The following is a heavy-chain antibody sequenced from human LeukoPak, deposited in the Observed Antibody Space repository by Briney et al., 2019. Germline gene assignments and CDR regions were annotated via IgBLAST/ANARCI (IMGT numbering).Heavy chain of an antibody. CDR2: ISSSSSYI. V-gene: IGHV3-21*01. CDR3: ARSYSSSWYPDY. D-gene: IGHD6-13*01. CDR1: GFTFSSYS. Sequence: GGSLRLSCAASGFTFSSYSMNWVRQAPGKGLEWVSSISSSSSYIYYADSVKGRFTISRDNAKNSLYLQMNSLRAEDTAVYYCARSYSSSWYPDYWGQGTLVTVSS. J-gene: IGHJ4*02.